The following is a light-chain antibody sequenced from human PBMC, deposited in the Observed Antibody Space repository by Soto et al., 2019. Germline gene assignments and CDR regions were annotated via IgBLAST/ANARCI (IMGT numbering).Light chain of an antibody. CDR3: QPNDDSLWT. CDR1: QSVSSSY. Sequence: EIVLTQSPGTLSLSPGERATLSCRASQSVSSSYLAWYQQKPGQAPRLLIYGASSRATGIPDRFSGSGSGTDFTLTISRLEPADFAVYFCQPNDDSLWTFGQGTKLDIK. J-gene: IGKJ1*01. CDR2: GAS. V-gene: IGKV3-20*01.